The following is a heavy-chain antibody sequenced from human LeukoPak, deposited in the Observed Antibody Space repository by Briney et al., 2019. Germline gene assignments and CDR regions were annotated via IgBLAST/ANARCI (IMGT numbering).Heavy chain of an antibody. V-gene: IGHV1-69*13. D-gene: IGHD6-19*01. J-gene: IGHJ4*02. CDR1: GGTFSNYA. Sequence: SVEVSCKASGGTFSNYAISCVRQAPGQGLEWMGGIIPIFGTANYAQKFQGRVTITADESTSTAYMELNSLRSEDTAVYYCARDRDSSGWYDYWGQGTLVTVSS. CDR2: IIPIFGTA. CDR3: ARDRDSSGWYDY.